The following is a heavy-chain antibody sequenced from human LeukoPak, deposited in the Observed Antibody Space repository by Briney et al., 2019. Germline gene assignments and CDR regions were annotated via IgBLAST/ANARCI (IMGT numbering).Heavy chain of an antibody. CDR3: ARVRGIAVAGTLSGY. CDR2: INPNSGGT. Sequence: ASVKVSCKASGYTFTGYYMHWVRQAPGQGLEWMGWINPNSGGTNYAQKFQGRVTMTRDTSISTAYMELSRLRSDDTAVYYCARVRGIAVAGTLSGYWGQGTLVTVSS. V-gene: IGHV1-2*02. J-gene: IGHJ4*02. CDR1: GYTFTGYY. D-gene: IGHD6-19*01.